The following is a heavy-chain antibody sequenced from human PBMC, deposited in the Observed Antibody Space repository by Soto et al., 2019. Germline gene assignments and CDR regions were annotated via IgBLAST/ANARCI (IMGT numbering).Heavy chain of an antibody. D-gene: IGHD1-1*01. CDR3: ARDGIGGTAFRGFLDY. J-gene: IGHJ4*02. V-gene: IGHV4-39*02. Sequence: SETLSLTCSVSGDSISSSSYYWGWVRQSPGEGLEWIGNIHNNGGTQYNPSLDSRVTISVDTSANQFSLRLTSVTAADTAVYYCARDGIGGTAFRGFLDYWGQGTLVTVSS. CDR2: IHNNGGT. CDR1: GDSISSSSYY.